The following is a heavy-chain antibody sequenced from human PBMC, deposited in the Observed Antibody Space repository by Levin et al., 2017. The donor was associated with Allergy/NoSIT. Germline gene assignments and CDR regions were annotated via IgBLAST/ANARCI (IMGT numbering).Heavy chain of an antibody. CDR1: GGSVSSGTYY. Sequence: SETLSLTCTVSGGSVSSGTYYWSWIRQPPGKGLEWIGYINYRGSTKYNPSLKSRVTISVDTSKNEFSLKLSSVTAADTAVYYCAGNRIVVAGGNDYYYGMDVWGQGTTVTVSS. V-gene: IGHV4-61*01. CDR3: AGNRIVVAGGNDYYYGMDV. D-gene: IGHD6-19*01. CDR2: INYRGST. J-gene: IGHJ6*02.